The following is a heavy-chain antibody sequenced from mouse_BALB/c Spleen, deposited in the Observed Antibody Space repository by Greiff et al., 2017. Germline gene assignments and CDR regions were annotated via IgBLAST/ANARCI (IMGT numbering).Heavy chain of an antibody. CDR1: GYTFTDYN. CDR2: IYPYNGGT. CDR3: ARLGIPSFDY. J-gene: IGHJ2*01. V-gene: IGHV1S29*02. Sequence: VQLQQSGPELVKPGASVKISCKASGYTFTDYNMHWVKQSHGKSLEWIGYIYPYNGGTGYNQKFKSKATLTGDNSSSTAYMELRSLTSEDSAVYYCARLGIPSFDYWGQGTTLTVSS.